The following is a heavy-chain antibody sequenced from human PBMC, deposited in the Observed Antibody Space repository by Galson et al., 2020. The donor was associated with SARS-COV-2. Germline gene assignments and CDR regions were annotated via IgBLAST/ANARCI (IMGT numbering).Heavy chain of an antibody. D-gene: IGHD3-16*01. Sequence: ASVKVSCKVSGYTLTELSMHWVRQAPGKGLEWMGGFDPEDGETIYAQKFQGRVTMTEDTSTDTAYMELSSLRSEDTAVYYCATGPGLRPLERPDNWFDPWGQGTLVTVSS. CDR3: ATGPGLRPLERPDNWFDP. V-gene: IGHV1-24*01. CDR1: GYTLTELS. CDR2: FDPEDGET. J-gene: IGHJ5*02.